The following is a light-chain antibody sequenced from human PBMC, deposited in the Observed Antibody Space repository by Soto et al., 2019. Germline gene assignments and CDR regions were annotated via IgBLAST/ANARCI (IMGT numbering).Light chain of an antibody. CDR1: SSDVGGYNY. CDR2: DVS. J-gene: IGLJ2*01. Sequence: QSALTQPASVSGSPEQSITISCTGTSSDVGGYNYVSWYQQHPDKAPKLMVYDVSNRPSGVSNRFSGSKSGNTASLTISGLQAEDEADYYCSSYTSSSTLIFGGGTKLTVL. V-gene: IGLV2-14*01. CDR3: SSYTSSSTLI.